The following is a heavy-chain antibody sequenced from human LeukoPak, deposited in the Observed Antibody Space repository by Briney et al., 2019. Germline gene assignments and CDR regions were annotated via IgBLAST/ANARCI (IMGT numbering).Heavy chain of an antibody. V-gene: IGHV4-59*12. J-gene: IGHJ2*01. CDR3: ARDRDEGFDL. CDR2: IYYSGST. CDR1: GGSISSYY. Sequence: SETLSLTCTVSGGSISSYYWSWIRQPPGKGLEWIGYIYYSGSTNYYPSFNSRVIISIDTAKNQISLSLSSVTAADTAVYYCARDRDEGFDLWGRGTLVTVSS.